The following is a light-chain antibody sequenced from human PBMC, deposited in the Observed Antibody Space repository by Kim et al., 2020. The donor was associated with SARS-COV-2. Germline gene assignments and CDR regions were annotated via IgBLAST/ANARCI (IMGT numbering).Light chain of an antibody. V-gene: IGKV4-1*01. CDR2: WAS. CDR1: QSVIHSFINKNY. CDR3: QHYHSPPYT. J-gene: IGKJ2*01. Sequence: RATISCQSSQSVIHSFINKNYLAWYQQKPGQSPKLLIYWASTRESGVPDRFSGSGSGTDFTLTISSLQAEDVAVYYCQHYHSPPYTFGQGTKLEI.